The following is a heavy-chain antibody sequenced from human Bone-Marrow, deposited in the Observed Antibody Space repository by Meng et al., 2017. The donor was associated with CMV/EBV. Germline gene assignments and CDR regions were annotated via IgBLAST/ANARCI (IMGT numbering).Heavy chain of an antibody. Sequence: SGSTFTSYDVSWVRQATGQGLEWVGWMNPNSGNTGYAQKFQGRVSMTRNTSIGTAYMELSSLRSEDTAVYYCARSRRFFYKYGMEVWGQGTTVTVSS. D-gene: IGHD3-3*01. CDR2: MNPNSGNT. CDR3: ARSRRFFYKYGMEV. CDR1: GSTFTSYD. J-gene: IGHJ6*02. V-gene: IGHV1-8*01.